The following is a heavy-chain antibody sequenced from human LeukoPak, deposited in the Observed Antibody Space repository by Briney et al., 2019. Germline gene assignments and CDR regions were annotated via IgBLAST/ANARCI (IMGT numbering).Heavy chain of an antibody. CDR1: GYTFTVYY. D-gene: IGHD2-15*01. Sequence: ASVNVSCKASGYTFTVYYMHWVRQAPGQGLEWMGRINPNSGGTNYAQKFQGRVTMTRDTSISTAYMELSRLRSDDTAVYYCARGPRGPRGCSGGSCYSVFLGYWGQGTLVTVSS. CDR2: INPNSGGT. V-gene: IGHV1-2*06. CDR3: ARGPRGPRGCSGGSCYSVFLGY. J-gene: IGHJ4*02.